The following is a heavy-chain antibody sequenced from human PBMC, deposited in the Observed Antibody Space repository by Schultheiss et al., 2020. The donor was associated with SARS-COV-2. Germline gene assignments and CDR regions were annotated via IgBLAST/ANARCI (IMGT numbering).Heavy chain of an antibody. Sequence: SETLSLTCTVSGGSISSYYWSWIRQPPGKGLEWIGYIYYSGSTNYNPSLKSRVTISVDTSKNQFSLKLSSVTAADTAAYYCARHRVGATGVFDYWGQGTLVTVSS. V-gene: IGHV4-59*01. CDR2: IYYSGST. CDR3: ARHRVGATGVFDY. J-gene: IGHJ4*02. CDR1: GGSISSYY. D-gene: IGHD1-26*01.